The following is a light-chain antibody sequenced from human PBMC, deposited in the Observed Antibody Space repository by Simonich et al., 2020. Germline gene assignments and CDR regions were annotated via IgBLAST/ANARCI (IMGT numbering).Light chain of an antibody. Sequence: NFMLTQPHSVSESPGKTVTISCTRSSGSIASNYVQWYQQRPGSSPTTVTYEDNQSPAGVPDRFSGSIDSSSNSASLTISGLKTEDEADYYCQSYDSSNVVFGGGTKLTVL. CDR1: SGSIASNY. CDR3: QSYDSSNVV. V-gene: IGLV6-57*01. J-gene: IGLJ2*01. CDR2: EDN.